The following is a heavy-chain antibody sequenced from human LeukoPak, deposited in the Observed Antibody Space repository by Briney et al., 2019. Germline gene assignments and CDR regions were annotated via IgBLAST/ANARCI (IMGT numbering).Heavy chain of an antibody. CDR3: ARAQVSGWNDALDY. CDR1: GFTFSDYY. CDR2: ISSSGSTI. D-gene: IGHD1-1*01. V-gene: IGHV3-11*01. J-gene: IGHJ4*02. Sequence: GGSLRLSCAASGFTFSDYYMSWIRQAPGKGLEWVSYISSSGSTIYYADSVKGQFTISRDNAKNSLYLQMNSLRAEDTAVYYCARAQVSGWNDALDYWGQGTLVTVSS.